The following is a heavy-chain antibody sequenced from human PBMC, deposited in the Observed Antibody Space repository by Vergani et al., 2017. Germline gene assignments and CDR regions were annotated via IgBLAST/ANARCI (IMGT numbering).Heavy chain of an antibody. D-gene: IGHD4-11*01. Sequence: QVQLQQWGGGLLKPSETLSLTCVVNGGSFTSYHWTWIRQSPGEGLEWVGDIDHTGRPDYNPSLKSLLTMSVDKSRNQFSLTLNSVTATDTAIYVCARVNTETNGHLYYYYYMDVWGQGTAVTVS. CDR2: IDHTGRP. CDR1: GGSFTSYH. V-gene: IGHV4-34*01. CDR3: ARVNTETNGHLYYYYYMDV. J-gene: IGHJ6*03.